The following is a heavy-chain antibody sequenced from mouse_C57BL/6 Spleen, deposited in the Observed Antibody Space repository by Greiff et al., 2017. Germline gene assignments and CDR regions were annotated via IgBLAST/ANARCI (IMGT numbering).Heavy chain of an antibody. CDR1: GYTFTDYY. CDR3: ARSNWFDY. Sequence: QVQLQQSGAELVRPGASVKLSCKASGYTFTDYYINWVKQRPGQGLEWIARIYPGSGNTYYNEKFKGKATLTAEKSSSTAYMQLSSLTSEDSAVYFCARSNWFDYWGQGTTLTVSS. V-gene: IGHV1-76*01. CDR2: IYPGSGNT. D-gene: IGHD4-1*02. J-gene: IGHJ2*01.